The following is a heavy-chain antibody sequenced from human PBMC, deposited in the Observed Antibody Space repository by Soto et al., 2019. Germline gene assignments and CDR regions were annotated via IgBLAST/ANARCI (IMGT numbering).Heavy chain of an antibody. CDR3: ARSLAAAGTSATDY. CDR1: GFTFSSYW. CDR2: IKQDGSEK. D-gene: IGHD6-13*01. J-gene: IGHJ4*02. Sequence: GGSLRLSCAASGFTFSSYWMIWVRQAPGKGLEWVANIKQDGSEKYYVDSVKGRFTISRDNAKNSLYLQMNSLRAEDTAVYYCARSLAAAGTSATDYWGQGTLVTVSS. V-gene: IGHV3-7*03.